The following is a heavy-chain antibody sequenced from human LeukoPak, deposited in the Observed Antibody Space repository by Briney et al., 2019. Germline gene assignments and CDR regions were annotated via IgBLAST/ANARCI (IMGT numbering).Heavy chain of an antibody. D-gene: IGHD5-12*01. V-gene: IGHV3-7*01. CDR3: ARFGYSGWNLEY. J-gene: IGHJ4*02. Sequence: GGSLRLSCAASGFIFRDFWMSWVRQSPGKGVEWVASINQGGSLNYYVDSVKGRFTISRDDAKSSLYVRMDSLRDEDTAVYYCARFGYSGWNLEYWGQGTLVTVSS. CDR2: INQGGSLN. CDR1: GFIFRDFW.